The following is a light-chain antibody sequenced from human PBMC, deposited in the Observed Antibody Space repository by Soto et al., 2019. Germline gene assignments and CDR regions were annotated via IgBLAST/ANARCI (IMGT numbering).Light chain of an antibody. Sequence: QSVLTQPTSASGPPGQRVTISCYGSSSNIGSNTVNWYQQLPGTAPNLLIYSNNQRPSGVPDRFSGSKSGTSASLAISGLQSEDEADYYCAAWDDSLNGYVFGTGTKLTVL. CDR1: SSNIGSNT. CDR3: AAWDDSLNGYV. V-gene: IGLV1-44*01. J-gene: IGLJ1*01. CDR2: SNN.